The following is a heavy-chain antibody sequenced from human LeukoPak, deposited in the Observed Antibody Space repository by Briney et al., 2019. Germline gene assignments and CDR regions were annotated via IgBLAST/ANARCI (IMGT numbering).Heavy chain of an antibody. CDR3: AGHLGVAVAADAFDI. D-gene: IGHD6-19*01. CDR2: TYYSGTT. Sequence: SETLSLTCTVSSGSISSYYCSWIRQPPGKGLEWIGYTYYSGTTKYNPSLKSRVTISADTSKNQFSLKLRSLTAADTAVYYCAGHLGVAVAADAFDIWGQGTMVTVSS. V-gene: IGHV4-59*08. J-gene: IGHJ3*02. CDR1: SGSISSYY.